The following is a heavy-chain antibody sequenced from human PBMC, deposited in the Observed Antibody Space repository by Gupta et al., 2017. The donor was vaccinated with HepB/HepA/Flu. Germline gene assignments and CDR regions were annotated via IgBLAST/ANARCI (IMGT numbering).Heavy chain of an antibody. V-gene: IGHV5-51*01. D-gene: IGHD2-15*01. J-gene: IGHJ5*02. Sequence: EVQLVQSGAEVKQPGESLKISCKGSGYSFTSHWIGWVRQMPGKGLEWMGIIYPGDSDTRYSPSFEGQVTISADKSITTAYLQWSSLKASDTGIYYCARRVGCSGGSCYSYWFDPWGQGTLVTVSS. CDR2: IYPGDSDT. CDR3: ARRVGCSGGSCYSYWFDP. CDR1: GYSFTSHW.